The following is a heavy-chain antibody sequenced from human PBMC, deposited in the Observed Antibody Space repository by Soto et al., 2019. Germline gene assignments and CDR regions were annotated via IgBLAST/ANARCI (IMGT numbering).Heavy chain of an antibody. CDR1: GFTFDDYA. CDR3: AKDMFGDSSSFYCMDV. CDR2: ISWNSGSI. V-gene: IGHV3-9*01. D-gene: IGHD3-10*02. Sequence: EVQLVESGGGLVQPGRYLRLSCAASGFTFDDYAMHWVREAPGKGLEWVSGISWNSGSIGYADSVKGRFTNSRDNAKNSLYLQMNSLRAEDTALYYCAKDMFGDSSSFYCMDVWGQGTTVTVSS. J-gene: IGHJ6*02.